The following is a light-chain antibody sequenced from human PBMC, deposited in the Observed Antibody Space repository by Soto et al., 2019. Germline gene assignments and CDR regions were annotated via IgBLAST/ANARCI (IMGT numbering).Light chain of an antibody. V-gene: IGKV1-39*01. CDR3: QQGSSTLT. Sequence: DIQMTQSPSSLSASVGDRVTITCRASQSINRYLNWYQQKPGTAPKLLISGASSLQSGVQSRFSGSGSGTDFTLTISSLQPEDFATYYCQQGSSTLTFGGVTKVESK. CDR2: GAS. J-gene: IGKJ4*01. CDR1: QSINRY.